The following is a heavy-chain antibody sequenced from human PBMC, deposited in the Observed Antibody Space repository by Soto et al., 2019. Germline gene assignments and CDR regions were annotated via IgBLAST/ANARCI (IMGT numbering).Heavy chain of an antibody. CDR2: IIPIFGTA. Sequence: SVKVSCKASGDTFSSYAISWVRQAPGQGLEWMGGIIPIFGTANYAQKFQGRVTITADESTSTAYMELSSLRSEDTAVYYCARLWDAGESSGWSYYYYYGMDVWGQGTTVTVSS. J-gene: IGHJ6*02. D-gene: IGHD6-19*01. CDR3: ARLWDAGESSGWSYYYYYGMDV. CDR1: GDTFSSYA. V-gene: IGHV1-69*13.